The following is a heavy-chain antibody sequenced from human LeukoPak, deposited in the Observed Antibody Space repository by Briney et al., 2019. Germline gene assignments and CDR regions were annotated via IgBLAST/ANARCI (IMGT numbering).Heavy chain of an antibody. CDR3: AREDYAVTNWFDP. V-gene: IGHV3-21*01. CDR1: GFTLSSYS. D-gene: IGHD4-17*01. J-gene: IGHJ5*02. CDR2: ISSGSTYI. Sequence: PGGSLRLSCAASGFTLSSYSMNWVRQAPGKGLEWVSSISSGSTYIYYADSVKGRFTISRDNAKNSLYLQMSSLRADDTAVYYCAREDYAVTNWFDPWGQGTLVTVSS.